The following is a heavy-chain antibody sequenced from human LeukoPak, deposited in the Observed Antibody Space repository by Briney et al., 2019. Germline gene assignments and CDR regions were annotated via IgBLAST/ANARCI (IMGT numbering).Heavy chain of an antibody. V-gene: IGHV4-30-4*01. Sequence: SETLSLTCTVSGGSISSGDYYWSWIRQPPGKGLEWIGYIYYSGSTYYNPPLKSRVTISVDTSKNQFSLKLSSVTAADTAVYYCARGSLVSGGSAKNWFDPWGQGTLVTVSS. J-gene: IGHJ5*02. CDR2: IYYSGST. CDR1: GGSISSGDYY. D-gene: IGHD2-15*01. CDR3: ARGSLVSGGSAKNWFDP.